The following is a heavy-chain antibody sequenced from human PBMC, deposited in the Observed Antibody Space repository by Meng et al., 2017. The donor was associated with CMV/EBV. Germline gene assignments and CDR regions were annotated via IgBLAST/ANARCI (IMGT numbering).Heavy chain of an antibody. CDR1: GYTFTGYY. V-gene: IGHV1-2*02. J-gene: IGHJ3*02. CDR3: ARSTGYSSGWSGGDAFDI. D-gene: IGHD6-19*01. CDR2: INPNSGGT. Sequence: ASVKVSCKASGYTFTGYYMHWVRQAPGQGLEWMGWINPNSGGTNYAQKFQGRVTMTRDTSISTAYMELSRLRSDDPAVYYCARSTGYSSGWSGGDAFDIWGQGTMVTVSS.